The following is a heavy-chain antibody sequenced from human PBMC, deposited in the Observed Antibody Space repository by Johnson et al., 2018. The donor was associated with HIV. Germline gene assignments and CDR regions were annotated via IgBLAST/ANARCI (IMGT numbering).Heavy chain of an antibody. V-gene: IGHV3-9*01. D-gene: IGHD6-13*01. J-gene: IGHJ3*02. CDR2: ISWNSGNI. CDR1: GFTFDDYA. CDR3: AKDINAGGSRGNAAFDI. Sequence: QLVESGGGLVQPGRSLRLSCAASGFTFDDYAIHWVRQAPGKGLAWVSGISWNSGNICYADSVKGRFTISRDNAKNSLYLQMNSLRDEDTALYYCAKDINAGGSRGNAAFDIWGQGTMVTVSS.